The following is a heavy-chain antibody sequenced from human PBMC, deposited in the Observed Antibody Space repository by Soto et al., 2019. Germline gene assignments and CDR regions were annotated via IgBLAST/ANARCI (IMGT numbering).Heavy chain of an antibody. J-gene: IGHJ4*02. V-gene: IGHV5-10-1*01. CDR3: ARHGAAIWLGY. Sequence: PGECLTSSCRTSGYTFACHWISWVRQVPGRGLQWMGNIDPSDSYINYNPAFRGHVTFSVDKSSSTAYLHWSSLGPSDTAIYYCARHGAAIWLGYWGQGTLVPVSS. CDR1: GYTFACHW. D-gene: IGHD6-19*01. CDR2: IDPSDSYI.